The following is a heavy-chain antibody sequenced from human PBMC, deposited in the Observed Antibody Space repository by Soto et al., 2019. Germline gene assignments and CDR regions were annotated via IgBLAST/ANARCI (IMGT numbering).Heavy chain of an antibody. CDR1: GFTFNNYG. V-gene: IGHV3-30*18. D-gene: IGHD3-22*01. J-gene: IGHJ4*02. CDR2: ISYDGSDK. Sequence: PGGSLRLSCAASGFTFNNYGLHWIRQAPGKGLEWVTIISYDGSDKYYADSVKGRFTISRDNSKNTLYLQMNSLRAEDTAVYYCAKDREPSITMIVVVISYFDYWGQGTRVTVSS. CDR3: AKDREPSITMIVVVISYFDY.